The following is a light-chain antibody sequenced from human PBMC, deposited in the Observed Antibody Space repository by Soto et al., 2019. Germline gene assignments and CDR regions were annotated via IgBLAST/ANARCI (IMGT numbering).Light chain of an antibody. V-gene: IGKV3-11*01. CDR2: DAS. Sequence: EILLTQSPATLSLSPGERATLSCRASQSVSTYLAWYQQNPGQAPRLLIYDASNRATGIPARFSGSGSGTDFTLTISSLEPEDFAVYYCQQRSNWPLLTFGGGTRVEIK. CDR3: QQRSNWPLLT. CDR1: QSVSTY. J-gene: IGKJ4*01.